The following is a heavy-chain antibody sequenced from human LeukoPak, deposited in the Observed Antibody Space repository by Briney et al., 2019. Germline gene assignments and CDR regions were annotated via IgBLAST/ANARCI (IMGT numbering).Heavy chain of an antibody. D-gene: IGHD6-19*01. J-gene: IGHJ6*04. Sequence: ASVKVSCKASGYTFTGYYMHWVRQAPGQGLEWMGWINPNSGGTNYAQKFQGRVTMTRDTSISTAYMELSRLSSDDTAVYYCASSNSYSSGWYHVWGKGTTVTVSS. CDR2: INPNSGGT. CDR1: GYTFTGYY. V-gene: IGHV1-2*02. CDR3: ASSNSYSSGWYHV.